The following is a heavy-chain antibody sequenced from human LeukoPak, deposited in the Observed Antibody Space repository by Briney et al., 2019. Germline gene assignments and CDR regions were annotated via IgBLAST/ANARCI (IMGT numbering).Heavy chain of an antibody. CDR3: ARQKGGFRAAADGRGPTDY. CDR2: ISYDGNNK. CDR1: GFTFSSYG. V-gene: IGHV3-30*03. D-gene: IGHD6-13*01. Sequence: GGSLRLSCAASGFTFSSYGIHWVRQAPGKGLEWVAVISYDGNNKWYADSVRGRFTISRDNSKNTLFLQMNSLRPEDTAVYYCARQKGGFRAAADGRGPTDYWGQGTLVTVSS. J-gene: IGHJ4*02.